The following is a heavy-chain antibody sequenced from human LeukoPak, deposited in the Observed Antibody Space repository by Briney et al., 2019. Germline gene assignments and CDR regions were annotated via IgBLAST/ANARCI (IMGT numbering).Heavy chain of an antibody. CDR1: GGSVSSGSYY. V-gene: IGHV4-61*01. J-gene: IGHJ4*02. CDR3: ARSRRRVATISPYYFDY. D-gene: IGHD5-12*01. CDR2: IYYSGST. Sequence: PSETLSLTCTVSGGSVSSGSYYWSWIRQPPGKGLEWIGYIYYSGSTYYNPSLKSRVTISVDTSKNQFSLKLSSVTAADTAVYYCARSRRRVATISPYYFDYWGQGTLVTVSS.